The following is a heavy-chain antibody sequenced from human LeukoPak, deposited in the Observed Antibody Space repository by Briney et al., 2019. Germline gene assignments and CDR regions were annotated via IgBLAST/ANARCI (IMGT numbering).Heavy chain of an antibody. V-gene: IGHV1-2*02. CDR2: INPHSGVT. CDR1: GYTFTGYY. Sequence: ASVKVSCKASGYTFTGYYLHWVRQAPGQGLEWMGWINPHSGVTTFPQKFQGRVTMTMDTSISTTYMELNRLRSDDTAVYYCAGDQVAATSAHNFDYWGQGTLVTVSS. J-gene: IGHJ4*02. CDR3: AGDQVAATSAHNFDY. D-gene: IGHD1-26*01.